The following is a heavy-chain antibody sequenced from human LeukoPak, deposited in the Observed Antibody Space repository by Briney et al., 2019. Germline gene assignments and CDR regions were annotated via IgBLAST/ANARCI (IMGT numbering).Heavy chain of an antibody. V-gene: IGHV3-23*01. CDR2: ISGSGGST. Sequence: GGSLRLSCAASGFTFSSYAMSWVRQAPGKGLEWVSAISGSGGSTYYADSVKGRFTISRDNSKNTLYLQMNSLRAEDTAVYYCAKDFKYLDYDLDAFDIWGQGTMVTVSS. J-gene: IGHJ3*02. CDR1: GFTFSSYA. D-gene: IGHD3-3*01. CDR3: AKDFKYLDYDLDAFDI.